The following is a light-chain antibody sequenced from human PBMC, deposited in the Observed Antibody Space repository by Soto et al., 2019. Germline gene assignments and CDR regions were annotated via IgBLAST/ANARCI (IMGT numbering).Light chain of an antibody. Sequence: QSALTQPSSVSGSPGQSITISCTGTSNDIGSYNYVSWYQQHPGRTPQLIIYDVSYRPSGVSNRFSGSKSGNTASLTISGIQAEDEADYYCSSCTSSSTIFGGGTKLTVL. V-gene: IGLV2-14*01. CDR2: DVS. CDR3: SSCTSSSTI. J-gene: IGLJ2*01. CDR1: SNDIGSYNY.